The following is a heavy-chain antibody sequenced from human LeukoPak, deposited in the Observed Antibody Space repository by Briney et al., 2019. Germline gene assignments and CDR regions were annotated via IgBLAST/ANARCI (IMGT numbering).Heavy chain of an antibody. Sequence: GGSLRLSCAASGFTFSNYWMTWVRQAPGKGLEWVANIKQDGSEKYYVDSVKGRFTISRDNAKNSLYLQVNSLRAEDTAVYYCARGSRFGVVGRDAFDIWGQGTAVTVSS. J-gene: IGHJ3*02. CDR2: IKQDGSEK. CDR3: ARGSRFGVVGRDAFDI. CDR1: GFTFSNYW. D-gene: IGHD3-3*01. V-gene: IGHV3-7*01.